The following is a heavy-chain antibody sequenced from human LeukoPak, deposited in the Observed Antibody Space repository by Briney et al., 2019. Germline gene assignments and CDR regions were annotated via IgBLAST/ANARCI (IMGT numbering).Heavy chain of an antibody. CDR2: MSPNSGNT. CDR1: GYSFTSYD. Sequence: ASVKVSCKASGYSFTSYDVNWVRQATGQGLEWMGWMSPNSGNTGYAQKFQGRITMTKGTSISTAYMELSDLESEDTAVYYCARTPPDYGIDYWGQGTLVTVSS. D-gene: IGHD4-17*01. V-gene: IGHV1-8*01. J-gene: IGHJ4*02. CDR3: ARTPPDYGIDY.